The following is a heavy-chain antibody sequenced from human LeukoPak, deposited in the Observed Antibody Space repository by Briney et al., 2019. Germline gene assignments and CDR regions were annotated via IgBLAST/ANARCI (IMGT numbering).Heavy chain of an antibody. D-gene: IGHD3-22*01. Sequence: SETLSLTCSVYGGSFSGYYWSWIRQPPGKGLEWIGEINDSGRSNYKSSLKSRVTISEDTSKNQFSLKLSSVTAADTAVYYCARGFDFYYDSSGFDYWGQGTLVTVSS. CDR3: ARGFDFYYDSSGFDY. CDR1: GGSFSGYY. CDR2: INDSGRS. J-gene: IGHJ4*02. V-gene: IGHV4-34*01.